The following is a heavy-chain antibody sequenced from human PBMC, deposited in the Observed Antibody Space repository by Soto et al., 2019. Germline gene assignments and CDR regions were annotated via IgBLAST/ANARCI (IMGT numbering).Heavy chain of an antibody. V-gene: IGHV3-23*01. J-gene: IGHJ3*02. CDR3: AKDPDSSGYNDAFDI. Sequence: GGSLRLSCAASGFTFSSYAMSWVRQAPGKGLEWVSAISGGGGSTYYADSVKGRFTISRDNSKNTLYLQMNSLRAEDTAVYYCAKDPDSSGYNDAFDIWGQGTMVTVSS. CDR2: ISGGGGST. CDR1: GFTFSSYA. D-gene: IGHD3-22*01.